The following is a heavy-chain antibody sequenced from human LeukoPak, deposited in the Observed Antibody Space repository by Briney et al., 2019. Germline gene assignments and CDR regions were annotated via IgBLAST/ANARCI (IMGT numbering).Heavy chain of an antibody. J-gene: IGHJ4*02. D-gene: IGHD7-27*01. V-gene: IGHV4-34*01. CDR3: ASNWGRNDY. CDR1: GGSFSGYY. Sequence: PSETLSLTCAVYGGSFSGYYWSWIRQPPGKGVEGIGEINHSGSTNYNPSLKSRVTISVDTSKNQFSLKLSSVTAADTAVYSCASNWGRNDYWGQGTLVTVSS. CDR2: INHSGST.